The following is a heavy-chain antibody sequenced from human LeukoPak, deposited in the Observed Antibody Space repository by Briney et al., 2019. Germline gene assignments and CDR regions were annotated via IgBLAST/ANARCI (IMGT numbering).Heavy chain of an antibody. CDR3: AKPTYSGSYYKDQFDS. D-gene: IGHD1-26*01. J-gene: IGHJ4*02. CDR1: GVSITSYY. V-gene: IGHV4-59*01. Sequence: PSETLSLTCTVSGVSITSYYWSGMRQPPAKELEWMGNIYYSGNSNYNPSPKSRVTISVDTSQNHFSLKLSSVTAADTAVYYCAKPTYSGSYYKDQFDSWGQGTLVAVSS. CDR2: IYYSGNS.